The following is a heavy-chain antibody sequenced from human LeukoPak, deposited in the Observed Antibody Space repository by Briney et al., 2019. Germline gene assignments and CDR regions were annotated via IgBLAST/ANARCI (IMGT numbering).Heavy chain of an antibody. V-gene: IGHV1-18*01. CDR3: ARAVAGTHWLDP. Sequence: GASVKVSCKASGYTFTSYNINWVRQAPGQGLEWMGWISAYNGNTNNAQKFQGRVTMTTDTSTNTAYMELRSLRSDDTAMYYCARAVAGTHWLDPWGQGTLVTVSS. CDR1: GYTFTSYN. D-gene: IGHD6-19*01. J-gene: IGHJ5*02. CDR2: ISAYNGNT.